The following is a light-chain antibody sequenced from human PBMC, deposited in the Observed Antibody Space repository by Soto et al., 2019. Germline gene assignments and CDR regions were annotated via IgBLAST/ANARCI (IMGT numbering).Light chain of an antibody. CDR2: GAS. CDR3: QQGHNWPLT. CDR1: QSINSE. J-gene: IGKJ2*01. V-gene: IGKV3-15*01. Sequence: EIVMTQSPATLSLSPGERAALSCRASQSINSELAWYQQKPGQPPRLLIYGASTRATGVPASFTGSESGSEFTLTISGLQSADFAVYYCQQGHNWPLTFGQGTRLEI.